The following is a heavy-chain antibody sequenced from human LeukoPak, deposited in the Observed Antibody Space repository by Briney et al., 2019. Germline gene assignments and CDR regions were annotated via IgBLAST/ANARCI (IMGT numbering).Heavy chain of an antibody. CDR2: IYPSDSDT. D-gene: IGHD3-10*01. CDR1: GYSFTTYW. V-gene: IGHV5-51*01. J-gene: IGHJ4*02. CDR3: ALFYGSGSSPPDY. Sequence: GESLKISCKGSGYSFTTYWIGWVRQMPGKGLEWMGLIYPSDSDTRYSPSFQGQVTTSADKSIGTAYLEWSSLKASDTAMYYCALFYGSGSSPPDYWGQGTLVTVSS.